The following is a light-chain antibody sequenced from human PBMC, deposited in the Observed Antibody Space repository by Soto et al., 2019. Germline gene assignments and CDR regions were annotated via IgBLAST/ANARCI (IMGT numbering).Light chain of an antibody. CDR3: QQHSNWPPLT. J-gene: IGKJ4*01. Sequence: EIVLTQSPATLSVSPGERVTLSCRASQSVSSNLAWYQQKPGQPPRLLIYSASTRATGIPARFSGSGSGTEFTLIISSLQSEDFAVYYCQQHSNWPPLTFGGGTKVEIK. CDR1: QSVSSN. CDR2: SAS. V-gene: IGKV3-15*01.